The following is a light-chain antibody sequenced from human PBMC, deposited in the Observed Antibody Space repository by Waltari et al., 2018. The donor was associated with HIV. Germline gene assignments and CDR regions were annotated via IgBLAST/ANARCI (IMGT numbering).Light chain of an antibody. CDR1: SSDVGSYNL. J-gene: IGLJ2*01. CDR2: EVS. CDR3: CSYAGSSTSVV. V-gene: IGLV2-23*02. Sequence: QSALTQPASVSGSPGQSITISCTGPSSDVGSYNLVSWSQHHPGKAPKLMIYEVSKRPSGVSNLFSGSKSGNTASLTISGLQAEDEADYYCCSYAGSSTSVVFGGGTKLTVL.